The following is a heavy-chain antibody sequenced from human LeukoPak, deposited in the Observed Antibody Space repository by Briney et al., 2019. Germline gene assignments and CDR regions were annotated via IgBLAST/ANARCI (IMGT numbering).Heavy chain of an antibody. CDR2: IRYDGSNK. Sequence: GGSLRLSCAASGFTFSTYGMHWVRQAPGKGLEWVAFIRYDGSNKYYADSVEGRFTISRDNSKNTLYLQMISLRAEDTAVYYCAKDGHDSSGYYPANLDYWGQGTLVTVSS. CDR3: AKDGHDSSGYYPANLDY. V-gene: IGHV3-30*02. J-gene: IGHJ4*02. D-gene: IGHD3-22*01. CDR1: GFTFSTYG.